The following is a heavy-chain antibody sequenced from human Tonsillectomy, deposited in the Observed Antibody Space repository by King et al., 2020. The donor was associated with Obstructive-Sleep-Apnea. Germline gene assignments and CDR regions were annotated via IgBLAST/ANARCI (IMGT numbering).Heavy chain of an antibody. D-gene: IGHD1-14*01. CDR2: ISGNSNYR. J-gene: IGHJ4*02. V-gene: IGHV3-11*06. CDR3: ARSFADHFYFDS. Sequence: QLVESGGGLVKPGGCLRLSCAASGFTFTDYYMSWIRQAPGKGLEWVSYISGNSNYRNHADSVKGRFTISRDNRKNALYLQMNSLRAEDTAVYYCARSFADHFYFDSWGRGTLVTVSS. CDR1: GFTFTDYY.